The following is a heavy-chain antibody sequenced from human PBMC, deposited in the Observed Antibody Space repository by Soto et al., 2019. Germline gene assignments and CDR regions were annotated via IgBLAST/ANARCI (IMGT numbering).Heavy chain of an antibody. Sequence: SVKVSCKASGGTFSSHAFSWVRQAPGQGLEWMGDIIPFFDTADYAQKFQGRVTITADESTSTAYMELSSLRSEDTAVYYCARVKAVAGLYNYHGLDGWGQGTAVTVAS. J-gene: IGHJ6*02. D-gene: IGHD6-19*01. V-gene: IGHV1-69*13. CDR3: ARVKAVAGLYNYHGLDG. CDR1: GGTFSSHA. CDR2: IIPFFDTA.